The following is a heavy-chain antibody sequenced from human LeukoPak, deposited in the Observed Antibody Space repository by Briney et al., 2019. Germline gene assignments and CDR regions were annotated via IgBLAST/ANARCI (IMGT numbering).Heavy chain of an antibody. Sequence: GGSLRLSCAASGFTFSSYSMNWVRQAPGKGLEWVSSISSSSSYIYYADSVKGRFTISRDNAKNSLYLQMNSLRAEDTVVYYCARERGDDFWSGPRDYWGQGTLVTVSS. CDR2: ISSSSSYI. J-gene: IGHJ4*02. CDR1: GFTFSSYS. V-gene: IGHV3-21*01. D-gene: IGHD3-3*01. CDR3: ARERGDDFWSGPRDY.